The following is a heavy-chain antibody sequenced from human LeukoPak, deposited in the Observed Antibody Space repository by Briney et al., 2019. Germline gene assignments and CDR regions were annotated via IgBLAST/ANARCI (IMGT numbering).Heavy chain of an antibody. CDR1: GFSFSNYA. Sequence: PGGSLRLSCAASGFSFSNYAMHWVRQAPAKVLERVAVISYDGTNTNYAESVKDRIIISRDNSKNMLFLQMSNLGFEDTGVYYCARDLSPSLWGQGTLVAVSS. CDR3: ARDLSPSL. CDR2: ISYDGTNT. V-gene: IGHV3-30*04. J-gene: IGHJ1*01. D-gene: IGHD5/OR15-5a*01.